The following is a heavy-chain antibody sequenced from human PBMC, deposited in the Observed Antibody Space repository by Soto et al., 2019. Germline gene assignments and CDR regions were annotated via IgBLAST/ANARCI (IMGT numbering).Heavy chain of an antibody. CDR2: INAGNGNT. CDR1: GYTFTSYA. J-gene: IGHJ3*02. CDR3: ARAGDYGGNDAFDI. D-gene: IGHD4-17*01. V-gene: IGHV1-3*01. Sequence: ASVKVSCKASGYTFTSYAMHWVRQAPGQRLEWMGWINAGNGNTKYSQKFQGRVTITRDTSASTAYMELRSLRSDDTAVYYCARAGDYGGNDAFDIWGQGTMVTVSS.